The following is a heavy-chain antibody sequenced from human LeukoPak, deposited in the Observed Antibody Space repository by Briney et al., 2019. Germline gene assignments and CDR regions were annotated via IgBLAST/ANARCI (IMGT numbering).Heavy chain of an antibody. CDR1: GFTFSSYS. CDR3: ARSTNSKKAYYYFDY. D-gene: IGHD4-23*01. V-gene: IGHV3-21*01. Sequence: PGGSLRLSCAASGFTFSSYSMNWVRQAPGKGLEWVSSIGSSSSYIYYADSVKGRFTISRDNAKNSLYLQMNSLRAEDTAVYYCARSTNSKKAYYYFDYWGQGTLVTVSS. CDR2: IGSSSSYI. J-gene: IGHJ4*02.